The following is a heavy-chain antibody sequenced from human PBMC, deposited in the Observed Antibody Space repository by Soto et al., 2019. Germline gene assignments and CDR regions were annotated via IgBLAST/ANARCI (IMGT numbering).Heavy chain of an antibody. CDR1: GFTFSSYS. CDR2: ISSSSSTI. V-gene: IGHV3-48*01. CDR3: ARDQESYFDY. Sequence: ESGGGLVQPGGSLRLSCAASGFTFSSYSMNWVRQAPGKGLEWVSYISSSSSTIYYADSVKGRFTISRDNTKNSLYLQMNSLRAEDTAVYYCARDQESYFDYWGQGTLVTVSS. J-gene: IGHJ4*02.